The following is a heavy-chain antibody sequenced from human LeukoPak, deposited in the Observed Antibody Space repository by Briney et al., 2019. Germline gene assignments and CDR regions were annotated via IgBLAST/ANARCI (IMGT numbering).Heavy chain of an antibody. D-gene: IGHD3-10*01. CDR3: ARDYYGSGSYYKPFDY. J-gene: IGHJ4*02. CDR2: IIPIFGTA. V-gene: IGHV1-69*13. Sequence: SVKVSCKASGGTFSSYAISWVRQAPGQGLEWMVGIIPIFGTANYAQKFQGRVTITADESTSTAYMELSSLRSEDTAVYYCARDYYGSGSYYKPFDYWGQGTLVTVSS. CDR1: GGTFSSYA.